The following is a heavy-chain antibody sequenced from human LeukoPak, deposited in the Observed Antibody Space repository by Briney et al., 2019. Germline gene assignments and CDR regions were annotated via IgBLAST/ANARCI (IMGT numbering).Heavy chain of an antibody. Sequence: LRLSCAASGFTFSSYDMHWVRQAPGRGLEWVAVIWYDGSNKYYADSVKGRFTISRDNSKNTLYLQMNSLRAEDTAVYYCAKGLELADYWGQGTLVTVSS. J-gene: IGHJ4*02. CDR3: AKGLELADY. V-gene: IGHV3-33*06. CDR1: GFTFSSYD. CDR2: IWYDGSNK. D-gene: IGHD1-7*01.